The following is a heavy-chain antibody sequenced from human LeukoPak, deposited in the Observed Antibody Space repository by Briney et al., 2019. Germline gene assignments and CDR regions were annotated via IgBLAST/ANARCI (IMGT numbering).Heavy chain of an antibody. CDR2: INPNSGGT. Sequence: ASVKVSCKASGYTFTGYYMHWVRQAPGQGLEWMGWINPNSGGTNYAQKFQGRVTMTWDTSISTAYMELSRLRSGDTAVYYCATVLMGTGAFDIWGQGTMVTVSS. J-gene: IGHJ3*02. CDR3: ATVLMGTGAFDI. CDR1: GYTFTGYY. V-gene: IGHV1-2*02. D-gene: IGHD5-24*01.